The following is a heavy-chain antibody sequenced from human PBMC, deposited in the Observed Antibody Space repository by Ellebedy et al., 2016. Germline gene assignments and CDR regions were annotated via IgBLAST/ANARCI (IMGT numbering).Heavy chain of an antibody. J-gene: IGHJ4*02. CDR1: GFSLSDYS. Sequence: GGSLRLXCAASGFSLSDYSMNWIRQAPGKGLEWVSSITSDSSYIFYADSVKGRFTISRDNAKNSVYLQMNSLRAEDTAVYYCRQGHYADYWGQGTLVTVSS. CDR2: ITSDSSYI. CDR3: RQGHYADY. V-gene: IGHV3-21*04.